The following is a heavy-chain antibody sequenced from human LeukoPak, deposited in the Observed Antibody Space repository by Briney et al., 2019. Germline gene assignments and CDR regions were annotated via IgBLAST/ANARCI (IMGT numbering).Heavy chain of an antibody. D-gene: IGHD5-18*01. CDR2: IYTSGST. J-gene: IGHJ3*02. CDR3: ARDGQRVPTTYSYGRNDAFDI. Sequence: SETLSLTCTVSGGSISSGSYYWSWIRQPAGKGLEWIGRIYTSGSTNYNPSLKSRVTISVDTSKNQFSLKLCSVTAADTAVYYCARDGQRVPTTYSYGRNDAFDIWGQGTMVTVSS. CDR1: GGSISSGSYY. V-gene: IGHV4-61*02.